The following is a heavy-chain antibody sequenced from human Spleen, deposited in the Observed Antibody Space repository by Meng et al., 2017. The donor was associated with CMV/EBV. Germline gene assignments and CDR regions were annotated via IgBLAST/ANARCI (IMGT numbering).Heavy chain of an antibody. CDR2: INHSGST. CDR3: ARANPGSYPFDY. V-gene: IGHV4-34*01. D-gene: IGHD1-26*01. J-gene: IGHJ4*02. CDR1: GGSFSGYY. Sequence: LTFAVYGGSFSGYYWSWIRQPPGKGLEWIGEINHSGSTNYNPSLKSRVTISVDTSKNQFSLKLSSVTAADTAVYYCARANPGSYPFDYWGQGTLVTVSS.